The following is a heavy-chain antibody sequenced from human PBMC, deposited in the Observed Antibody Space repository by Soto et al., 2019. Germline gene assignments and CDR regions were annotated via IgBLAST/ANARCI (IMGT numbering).Heavy chain of an antibody. CDR1: GFTFSSYG. V-gene: IGHV3-30*18. J-gene: IGHJ6*02. Sequence: GGSLRLSCAASGFTFSSYGMHWVRQAPGKGLEWVAVISYDGSNKYYEDSVKGRFTISRDNSKNTLYLQMNSLRAEDTAVYYCAKDLRFGVVIYYYGMDVWGQGTTVTVSS. CDR3: AKDLRFGVVIYYYGMDV. D-gene: IGHD3-3*01. CDR2: ISYDGSNK.